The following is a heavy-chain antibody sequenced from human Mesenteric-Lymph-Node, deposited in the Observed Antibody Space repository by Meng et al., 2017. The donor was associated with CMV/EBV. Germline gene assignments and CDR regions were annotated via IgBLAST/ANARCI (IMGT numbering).Heavy chain of an antibody. CDR3: TRDFDDVLTGPTDAFDI. CDR1: GFTFGDYA. Sequence: GGSLRLSCTASGFTFGDYAISWVRQAPGKGLEWVGVIRSKAYGETTKYAASVRDRFTISSDDSKTIAYLQMNSLKTEDTAVYYCTRDFDDVLTGPTDAFDIWGQGTLVTVSS. D-gene: IGHD3-9*01. CDR2: IRSKAYGETT. J-gene: IGHJ3*02. V-gene: IGHV3-49*04.